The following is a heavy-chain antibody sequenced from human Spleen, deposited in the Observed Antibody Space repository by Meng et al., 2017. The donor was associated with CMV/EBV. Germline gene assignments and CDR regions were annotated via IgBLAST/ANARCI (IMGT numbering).Heavy chain of an antibody. CDR1: GFTFDTYW. Sequence: GGSLRLSCAASGFTFDTYWMHWVRQAPGKGLEWVAVISYDGSNKYYADSVKGRFTISRDNSKNTLYLQMNSLRAEDTAVYYCAFSHGIFGVAPTYYYYGMDVWGQGTTVTVSS. V-gene: IGHV3-30*03. D-gene: IGHD3-3*01. J-gene: IGHJ6*02. CDR2: ISYDGSNK. CDR3: AFSHGIFGVAPTYYYYGMDV.